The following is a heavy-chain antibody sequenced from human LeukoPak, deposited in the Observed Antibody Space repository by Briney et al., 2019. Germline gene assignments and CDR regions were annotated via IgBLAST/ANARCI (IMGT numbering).Heavy chain of an antibody. J-gene: IGHJ4*02. CDR3: ARGRGYYDSSGYYFDY. Sequence: SETLSLTCTVSGGSISSGGYYWSWIRQPPGKGLEWIGYIYHSGSTYYNPSLKSRVTISVDRSKNQFSLKLSSVTAADTAVYYCARGRGYYDSSGYYFDYWGQGTLVTVSS. D-gene: IGHD3-22*01. CDR2: IYHSGST. CDR1: GGSISSGGYY. V-gene: IGHV4-30-2*01.